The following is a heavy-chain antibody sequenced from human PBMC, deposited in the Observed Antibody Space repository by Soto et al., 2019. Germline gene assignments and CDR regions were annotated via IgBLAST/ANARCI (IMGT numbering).Heavy chain of an antibody. V-gene: IGHV3-48*01. CDR2: ISDSSSTI. D-gene: IGHD3-10*01. J-gene: IGHJ4*02. CDR1: GFTFGNYA. CDR3: ARENSYYYGSGADY. Sequence: GGSLILSCAASGFTFGNYAMSWVRQAPGKGLEWVSHISDSSSTIYYADSVAGRFTISRDNARDSLYLQMNSLRVEDTAVYYCARENSYYYGSGADYWGQGTVVTVSS.